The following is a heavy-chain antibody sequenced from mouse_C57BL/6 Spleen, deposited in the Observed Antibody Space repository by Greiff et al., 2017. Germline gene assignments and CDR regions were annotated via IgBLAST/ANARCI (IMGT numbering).Heavy chain of an antibody. D-gene: IGHD1-1*01. CDR1: GFTFSSYA. V-gene: IGHV5-4*01. CDR2: ISDGGSYT. J-gene: IGHJ4*01. Sequence: EVQVVESGGGLVKPGGSLKLSCAASGFTFSSYAMSWVRQTPEKRLEWVATISDGGSYTYYPDNVKGRFTISRDNAKNNLYLQMSHLKSEDKAMYYCARDNYYGSSYYAMDYWGQGTSVTVSS. CDR3: ARDNYYGSSYYAMDY.